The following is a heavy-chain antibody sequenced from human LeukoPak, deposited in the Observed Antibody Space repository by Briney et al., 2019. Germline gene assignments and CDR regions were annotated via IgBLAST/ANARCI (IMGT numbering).Heavy chain of an antibody. D-gene: IGHD1-26*01. CDR3: ARGGSYPGPYYYYGMDV. CDR2: INAGNGNT. Sequence: ASVKVSCKASGYTFTSYAMHWVRQAPGQRLEWMGWINAGNGNTKYSQKFQGRVTITRDTSASTAYMELSSLRSEDTAVYYCARGGSYPGPYYYYGMDVWGQGTTVTVSS. V-gene: IGHV1-3*01. CDR1: GYTFTSYA. J-gene: IGHJ6*02.